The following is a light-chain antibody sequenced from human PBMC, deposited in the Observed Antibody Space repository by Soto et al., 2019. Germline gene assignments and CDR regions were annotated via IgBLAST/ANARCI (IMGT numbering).Light chain of an antibody. CDR1: QSISSW. J-gene: IGKJ1*01. Sequence: DIQMTQSPSTLSASVGDRVTITCRASQSISSWLAWYQQKPGKAPKLLIYKASSLESGVPSRFSGSGSGTEFTLTISSLQPDDSASYYCLQYNSYSGTFGQGTKVEIK. V-gene: IGKV1-5*03. CDR2: KAS. CDR3: LQYNSYSGT.